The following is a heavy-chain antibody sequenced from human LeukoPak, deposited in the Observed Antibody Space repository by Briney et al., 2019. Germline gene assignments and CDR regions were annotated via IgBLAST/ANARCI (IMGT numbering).Heavy chain of an antibody. Sequence: GGSLRLSCAASGFTFSSYEMNWVRQAPGKGLEWVSYISSSGSTIYYADSVKGRFTISRDNAKNSLYLQMNSLRAEDTAVYYCARDPTYDSSGYGAQYYFDYWSQGTLVTVSS. J-gene: IGHJ4*02. CDR1: GFTFSSYE. CDR2: ISSSGSTI. CDR3: ARDPTYDSSGYGAQYYFDY. D-gene: IGHD3-22*01. V-gene: IGHV3-48*03.